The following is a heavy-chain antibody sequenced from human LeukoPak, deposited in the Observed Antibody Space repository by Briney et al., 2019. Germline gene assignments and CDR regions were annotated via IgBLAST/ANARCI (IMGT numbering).Heavy chain of an antibody. Sequence: GGSLRLSCAASGFTVSSNYMSWVRQAPGKGLEWVSVIYSGGSTYYADSVKGRFTISRDNSKNTVYLQMNSLRAEDTAIYYCARDHGERGETLNYWGQGTLVTVYS. CDR1: GFTVSSNY. CDR2: IYSGGST. D-gene: IGHD3-16*01. V-gene: IGHV3-53*01. CDR3: ARDHGERGETLNY. J-gene: IGHJ4*02.